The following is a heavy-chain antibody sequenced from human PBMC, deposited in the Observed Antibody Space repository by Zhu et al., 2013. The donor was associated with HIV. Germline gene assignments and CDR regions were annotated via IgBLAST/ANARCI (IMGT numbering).Heavy chain of an antibody. D-gene: IGHD3-10*01. CDR2: INPNTGGT. Sequence: QVQLVQSGAEVQKPGASVKVSCKASGYTFSIYFLHWMRQAPGQGLEWMGWINPNTGGTNYAQRFQGRVTITSDPSTTTASMELTSLTSDDTAVYFXARGGLAGSSGSWFDPGAKEPWSPSHQ. V-gene: IGHV1-2*02. J-gene: IGHJ5*01. CDR1: GYTFSIYF. CDR3: ARGGLAGSSGSWFDP.